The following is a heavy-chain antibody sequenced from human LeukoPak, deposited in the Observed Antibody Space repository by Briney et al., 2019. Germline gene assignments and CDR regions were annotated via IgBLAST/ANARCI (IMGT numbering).Heavy chain of an antibody. V-gene: IGHV3-13*04. CDR2: IGTAGDT. Sequence: GGSLRLSCAASGFTFSSYDMHWVRQDTGKGLEWVSAIGTAGDTYYPGSVKGRFTISRENAKNSLYLQMNSLRAGDTAVYYCARQINRGYSYGYQHPFDYWGQGTLVIVSS. CDR3: ARQINRGYSYGYQHPFDY. J-gene: IGHJ4*02. CDR1: GFTFSSYD. D-gene: IGHD5-18*01.